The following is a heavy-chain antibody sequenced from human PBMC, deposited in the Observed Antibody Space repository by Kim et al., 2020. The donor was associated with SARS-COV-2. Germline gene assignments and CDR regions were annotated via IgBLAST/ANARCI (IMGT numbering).Heavy chain of an antibody. CDR1: GYTFTGYY. J-gene: IGHJ4*02. Sequence: ASVKVSCKASGYTFTGYYMHWVRQAPGQGLEWMGWINPNSGGTNYAQKFQGRVTMTRDTSISTAYMELSRLRSDDTAVYYCARGPLSGNWNERPSDYWGQGTLVTVSS. D-gene: IGHD1-20*01. V-gene: IGHV1-2*02. CDR3: ARGPLSGNWNERPSDY. CDR2: INPNSGGT.